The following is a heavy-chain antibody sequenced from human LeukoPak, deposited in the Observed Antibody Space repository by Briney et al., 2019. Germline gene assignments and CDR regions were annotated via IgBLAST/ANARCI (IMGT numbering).Heavy chain of an antibody. D-gene: IGHD2-21*01. CDR3: ARLDLGGYCSFFYYHMDV. V-gene: IGHV4-4*09. CDR1: GGSISCYY. J-gene: IGHJ6*03. Sequence: SKMLFFCCGVGGGSISCYYWSWRQQPPGKVQEWGGFIYGSCSTSYNPSLKSRVTISADTSKSQSYLRLSSVTAADTAVYYCARLDLGGYCSFFYYHMDVWGRGTTVIVSS. CDR2: IYGSCST.